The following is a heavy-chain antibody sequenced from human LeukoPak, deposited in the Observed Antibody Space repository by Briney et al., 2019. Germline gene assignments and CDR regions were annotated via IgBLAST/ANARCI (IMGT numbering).Heavy chain of an antibody. J-gene: IGHJ4*02. Sequence: SETLSLTCTVSGGSISSGGYYWSWICQHPGKGLEWIGYIYYSGSTYYNPSLKSRVTISVDTSKNQFSLKLSSVTAADTAVYYCARAGEAWYYFDYWGQGTLVTVSS. D-gene: IGHD7-27*01. CDR2: IYYSGST. CDR3: ARAGEAWYYFDY. CDR1: GGSISSGGYY. V-gene: IGHV4-31*03.